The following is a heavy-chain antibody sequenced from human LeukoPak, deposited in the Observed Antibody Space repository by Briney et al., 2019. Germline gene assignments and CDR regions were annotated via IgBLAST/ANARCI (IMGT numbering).Heavy chain of an antibody. CDR2: IYTSGST. Sequence: SETLSLTCTVSGASISSYYWSWIRQPAGKGREWIGRIYTSGSTNYNPSLKSRVTISVDKSKNQFSLKLSSVTAADTAVYYCARVVGATERYFDYWGQGTLVTVSS. D-gene: IGHD1-26*01. J-gene: IGHJ4*02. V-gene: IGHV4-4*07. CDR3: ARVVGATERYFDY. CDR1: GASISSYY.